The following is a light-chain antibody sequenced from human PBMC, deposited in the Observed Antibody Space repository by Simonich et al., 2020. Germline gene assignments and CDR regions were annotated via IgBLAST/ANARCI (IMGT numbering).Light chain of an antibody. CDR3: CSYAGSSTVV. J-gene: IGLJ2*01. Sequence: QLVLTQSPSASASLGASVKLTCTLSSGHSSYAIAWHQQQPEMGPRYLMKLNSDGSHSKGDGIPDRFSGSKSGNTASLTISGLQADDEADYYCCSYAGSSTVVFGGGTKLTVL. V-gene: IGLV4-69*01. CDR1: SGHSSYA. CDR2: LNSDGSH.